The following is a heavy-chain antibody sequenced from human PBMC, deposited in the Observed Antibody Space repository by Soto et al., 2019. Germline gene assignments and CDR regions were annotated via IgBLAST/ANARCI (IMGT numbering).Heavy chain of an antibody. CDR3: ARGPLAAAIPFDY. D-gene: IGHD2-15*01. CDR2: IYYSGST. J-gene: IGHJ4*02. V-gene: IGHV4-31*03. Sequence: SETLSLTCTVSGGSISSGGYYWSWIRQHPGKGLEWIGYIYYSGSTYYNPSLKSRVTISVDTSKNQFSLKLSSVTAADTAVYYCARGPLAAAIPFDYWGQGTLVTVSS. CDR1: GGSISSGGYY.